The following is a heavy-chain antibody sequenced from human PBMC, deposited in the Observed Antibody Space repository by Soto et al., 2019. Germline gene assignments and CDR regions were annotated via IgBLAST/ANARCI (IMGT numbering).Heavy chain of an antibody. V-gene: IGHV1-46*01. CDR1: EYTFAGYY. D-gene: IGHD3-16*01. CDR3: AREKGGLSDY. CDR2: INAGGGST. J-gene: IGHJ4*02. Sequence: QVQLVQSGAEVKKPGASVKISCKASEYTFAGYYIHWVRQAPGQGLEWVGIINAGGGSTIYAQKFQDRVTMTRDTSTNTVYMNLSSLTSEDTAVYYCAREKGGLSDYWGQGTLVTVSS.